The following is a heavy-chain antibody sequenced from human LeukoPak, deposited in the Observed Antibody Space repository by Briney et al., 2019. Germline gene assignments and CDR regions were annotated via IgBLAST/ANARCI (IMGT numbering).Heavy chain of an antibody. CDR1: GYTFTSYW. CDR3: ARRGFGELTANDY. D-gene: IGHD3-10*01. V-gene: IGHV5-51*01. Sequence: ASVKVSCKASGYTFTSYWIGWVRQMPGKGLEWMGIIYPGDSVTRYSPSFQGQVTISADKSISTAYLQWSSLKASDTAMYYCARRGFGELTANDYWGQGTLVTVSS. CDR2: IYPGDSVT. J-gene: IGHJ4*02.